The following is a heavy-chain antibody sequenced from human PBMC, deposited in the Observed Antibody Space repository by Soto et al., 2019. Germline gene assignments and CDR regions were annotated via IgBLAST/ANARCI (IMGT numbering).Heavy chain of an antibody. V-gene: IGHV3-7*01. Sequence: EVQLVESGGGLVQPGGSLRLYYAASRFTFSSYWMSWVRQAPGKGLEWVANIKQDGSEKYYVDSVKGRFTISRDNAKSSLYLQMNSLRAEDTAVYSCTRDLPGRIVGAAYDYWGQGTLVTVSS. CDR2: IKQDGSEK. J-gene: IGHJ4*02. CDR1: RFTFSSYW. CDR3: TRDLPGRIVGAAYDY. D-gene: IGHD1-26*01.